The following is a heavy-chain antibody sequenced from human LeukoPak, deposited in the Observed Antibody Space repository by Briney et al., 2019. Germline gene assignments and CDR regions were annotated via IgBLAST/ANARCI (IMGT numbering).Heavy chain of an antibody. V-gene: IGHV3-30-3*01. D-gene: IGHD5-12*01. CDR1: GFTFSSYA. J-gene: IGHJ5*02. CDR2: ISYDGSNK. CDR3: ARDSGYVWFDP. Sequence: PGGSLRLSCAASGFTFSSYAMRWVRQAPGKGLEWVVVISYDGSNKYYADSVKGRFTISRDNSKNTLYLQMNSLRAEDTAVYYCARDSGYVWFDPWGQGTLVTVSS.